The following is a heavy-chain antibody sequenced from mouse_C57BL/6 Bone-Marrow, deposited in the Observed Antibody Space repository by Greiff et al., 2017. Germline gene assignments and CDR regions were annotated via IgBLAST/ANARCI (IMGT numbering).Heavy chain of an antibody. CDR2: IWTGGGT. V-gene: IGHV2-9-1*01. Sequence: QVQLKESGPGLVAPSQSLYITCTVSGFSLTSYAISWVRQPPGKGLEWLGVIWTGGGTNYNSALKSSLSISKDNSKSQVFLKMNSLQTDDTARDYCAMNWGYGGSYGYFDVWGTVTTVTVSS. CDR3: AMNWGYGGSYGYFDV. CDR1: GFSLTSYA. D-gene: IGHD1-1*01. J-gene: IGHJ1*03.